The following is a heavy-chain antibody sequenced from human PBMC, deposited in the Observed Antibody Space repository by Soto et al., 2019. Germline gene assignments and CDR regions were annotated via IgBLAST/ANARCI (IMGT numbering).Heavy chain of an antibody. CDR1: GGSISSSSYY. CDR2: IYYSGST. J-gene: IGHJ5*02. D-gene: IGHD6-6*01. CDR3: ARTPSSIAAPNWFDP. V-gene: IGHV4-39*01. Sequence: LSLTCTVSGGSISSSSYYWGWIRQPPGKGLEWIGSIYYSGSTYYNPSLKSRVTISVDTSKNQFSLKLSSVTAADTAVYYCARTPSSIAAPNWFDPWGQGTLVTV.